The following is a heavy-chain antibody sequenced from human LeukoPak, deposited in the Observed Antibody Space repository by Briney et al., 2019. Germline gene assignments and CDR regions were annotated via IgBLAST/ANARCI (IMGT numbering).Heavy chain of an antibody. D-gene: IGHD3-10*01. Sequence: SVKVSCKASGGTLSSYAISWVRQAPGQGLEWMGGIIPIFGTANYAQKFQGRVTITADKSTSTAYMELSSLRSEDTAVYYCARGGLLWFGESPSNYGMDVWGKGTTVTVSS. V-gene: IGHV1-69*06. CDR3: ARGGLLWFGESPSNYGMDV. CDR2: IIPIFGTA. CDR1: GGTLSSYA. J-gene: IGHJ6*04.